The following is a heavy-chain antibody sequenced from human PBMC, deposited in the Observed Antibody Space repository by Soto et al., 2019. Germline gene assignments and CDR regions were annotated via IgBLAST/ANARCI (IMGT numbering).Heavy chain of an antibody. CDR1: GFTFSSYA. Sequence: PGGSLRLSCAASGFTFSSYAMIWVRQAPGKGLEWVSAISGSGGNTYYADSVKGRFTISRDNSKNTLYLQMNSLRAEGTAIYYCARNINSGSYYYLDYWGQGTLVTVSS. V-gene: IGHV3-23*01. D-gene: IGHD3-10*01. J-gene: IGHJ4*02. CDR3: ARNINSGSYYYLDY. CDR2: ISGSGGNT.